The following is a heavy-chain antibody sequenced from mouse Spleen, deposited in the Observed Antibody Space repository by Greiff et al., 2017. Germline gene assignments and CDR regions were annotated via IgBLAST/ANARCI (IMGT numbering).Heavy chain of an antibody. Sequence: VQLQQSGPELVKPGASVKIPCKASGYTFTDYNMDWVKQSHGKSLEWIGDINPNNGGTIYNQKFKGKATLTVDKSSSTAYMELRSLTSEDTAVYYCATDYGSSYVGFAYWGQGTLVTVSA. CDR3: ATDYGSSYVGFAY. D-gene: IGHD1-1*01. J-gene: IGHJ3*01. CDR2: INPNNGGT. V-gene: IGHV1-18*01. CDR1: GYTFTDYN.